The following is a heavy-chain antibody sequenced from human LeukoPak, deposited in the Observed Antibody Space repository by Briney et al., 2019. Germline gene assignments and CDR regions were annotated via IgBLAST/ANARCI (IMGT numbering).Heavy chain of an antibody. CDR1: GGSISSSSYY. CDR2: NYYSGST. D-gene: IGHD6-13*01. V-gene: IGHV4-39*07. Sequence: SETLSLTCTVSGGSISSSSYYWGWIRQPPGKGLEWIGSNYYSGSTYYNPSLKSRVTISVDTSKNQFSLKLSSVTAADTAVYYCAREVVAAAGTVDYWGQGTLVTVSS. CDR3: AREVVAAAGTVDY. J-gene: IGHJ4*02.